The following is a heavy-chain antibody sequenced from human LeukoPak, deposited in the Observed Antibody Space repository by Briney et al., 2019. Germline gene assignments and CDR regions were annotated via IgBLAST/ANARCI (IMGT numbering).Heavy chain of an antibody. Sequence: GGSVRLSCAASGLSFRSYWMHWVRLAPGKGLVWVSRISTDGSGTDYADSVKGRFTISRDNAKNTLYLQMNSLKAEDTAMYYCTVYIGSATYGNFQFWGQGTLVTVSS. CDR2: ISTDGSGT. J-gene: IGHJ1*01. D-gene: IGHD3-10*01. CDR1: GLSFRSYW. V-gene: IGHV3-74*01. CDR3: TVYIGSATYGNFQF.